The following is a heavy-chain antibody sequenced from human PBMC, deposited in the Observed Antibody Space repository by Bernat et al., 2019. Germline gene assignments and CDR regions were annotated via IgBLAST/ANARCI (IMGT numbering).Heavy chain of an antibody. CDR2: ISGDGGST. Sequence: EVQLVESGGGVVQPGGSLRLSCVASGFTFDDYAMHWVRQAPGKGLEWVSLISGDGGSTYYADSVKGRFTISRDNSKNSLYLQMNSLRTEDTALYYCAKDMRSEYSGYDYRWFDPWGQGTLVTVSS. CDR3: AKDMRSEYSGYDYRWFDP. J-gene: IGHJ5*02. CDR1: GFTFDDYA. V-gene: IGHV3-43*02. D-gene: IGHD5-12*01.